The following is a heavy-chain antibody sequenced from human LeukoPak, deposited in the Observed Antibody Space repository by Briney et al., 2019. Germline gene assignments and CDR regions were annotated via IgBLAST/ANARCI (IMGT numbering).Heavy chain of an antibody. CDR1: GGSISSSSYY. Sequence: SETLSLTCTVSGGSISSSSYYWGWIRQPPGKGLEWIGSIYYSGSTYYNPSLKSRVTISVDTSKNQFSLKLSSVTAADTAVYYCARHVSYYYDSSGRDAFGIWGQGTMVTVSS. D-gene: IGHD3-22*01. CDR3: ARHVSYYYDSSGRDAFGI. CDR2: IYYSGST. V-gene: IGHV4-39*01. J-gene: IGHJ3*02.